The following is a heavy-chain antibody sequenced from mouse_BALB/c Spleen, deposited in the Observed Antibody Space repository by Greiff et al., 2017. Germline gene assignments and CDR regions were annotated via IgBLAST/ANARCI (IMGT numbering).Heavy chain of an antibody. V-gene: IGHV14-3*02. D-gene: IGHD1-1*01. CDR3: ARNPFYGSSYGWYFDV. CDR2: IDPANGNT. Sequence: EVQLQQSGAELVKPGASVKLSCTASGFNIKDTYMHWVKQRPEQGLEWIGRIDPANGNTKYDPKFQGKATITADTSSNTAYLQLSSLTSEDTAVYYCARNPFYGSSYGWYFDVWGAGTTVTVSS. J-gene: IGHJ1*01. CDR1: GFNIKDTY.